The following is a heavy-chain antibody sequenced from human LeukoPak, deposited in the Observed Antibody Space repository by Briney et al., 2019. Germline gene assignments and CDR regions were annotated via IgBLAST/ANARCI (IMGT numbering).Heavy chain of an antibody. V-gene: IGHV3-20*04. Sequence: PGGSLRLSCAASGLSIADYGMSWVRQPPGKGLEWVSGINWDGGASAYSDSVKGRFTISRDNAKNSLYLEMTGLRAEDTAFYFCARDLSASRCSLAFWGQGALVSVSS. CDR1: GLSIADYG. D-gene: IGHD4/OR15-4a*01. CDR3: ARDLSASRCSLAF. J-gene: IGHJ4*02. CDR2: INWDGGAS.